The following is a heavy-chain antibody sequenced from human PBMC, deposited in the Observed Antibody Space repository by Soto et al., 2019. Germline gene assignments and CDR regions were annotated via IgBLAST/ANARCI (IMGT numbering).Heavy chain of an antibody. V-gene: IGHV3-7*03. CDR1: DFTFRNSW. CDR2: IKPDGGAT. J-gene: IGHJ4*02. Sequence: GSLRLSCATSDFTFRNSWINWVRQAPGKGLEWVANIKPDGGATNYVDSVKGRFTISRDNVRNSASLQMNSLRVEDTAVYFCFGGNGGPQWGQGTLVTVSS. CDR3: FGGNGGPQ. D-gene: IGHD3-16*01.